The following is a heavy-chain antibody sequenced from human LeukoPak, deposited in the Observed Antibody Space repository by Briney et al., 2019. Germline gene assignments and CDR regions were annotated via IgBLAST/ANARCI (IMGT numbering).Heavy chain of an antibody. J-gene: IGHJ4*02. D-gene: IGHD6-19*01. CDR3: TTSEPWLVQDY. Sequence: GGSLRLSCAASGFTFSNAWMSWVRQAPGKGLEWVGRIKSNTDGGTTDYAAPVKGRFTISRDDSKNTLYLQMNSLKTEDTAVYYCTTSEPWLVQDYWGQGTLVTVSS. CDR2: IKSNTDGGTT. V-gene: IGHV3-15*01. CDR1: GFTFSNAW.